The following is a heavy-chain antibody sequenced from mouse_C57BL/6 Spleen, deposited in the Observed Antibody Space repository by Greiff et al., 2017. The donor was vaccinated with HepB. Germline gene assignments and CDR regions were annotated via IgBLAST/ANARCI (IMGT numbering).Heavy chain of an antibody. CDR3: ARRGDGYPYYYAMDY. CDR2: IYPRDGST. J-gene: IGHJ4*01. CDR1: GYTFTDHT. D-gene: IGHD2-3*01. V-gene: IGHV1-78*01. Sequence: VQLQQSDAELVKPGASVKISCKVSGYTFTDHTIHWMKQRPEQGLEWIGYIYPRDGSTKYNEKFKGKATLTADKSSSTAYMQLNSLTSEDSAVYFCARRGDGYPYYYAMDYWGQGTSVTVSS.